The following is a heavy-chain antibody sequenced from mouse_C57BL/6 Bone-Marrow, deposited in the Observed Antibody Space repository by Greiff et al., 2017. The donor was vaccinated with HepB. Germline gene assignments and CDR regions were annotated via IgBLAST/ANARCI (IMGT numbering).Heavy chain of an antibody. CDR3: ARNGILLRYPNWYFDV. CDR1: GYAFTNYL. D-gene: IGHD1-1*01. CDR2: INPGSGGT. J-gene: IGHJ1*03. V-gene: IGHV1-54*01. Sequence: QVQLQQSGAELVRPGTSVKVSCKASGYAFTNYLIEWVKQRPGQGLEWIGVINPGSGGTNYNEKFKGKATLTADKSSSTAYMQLSSLTSEDSAVYFCARNGILLRYPNWYFDVWGTGTTVTVSS.